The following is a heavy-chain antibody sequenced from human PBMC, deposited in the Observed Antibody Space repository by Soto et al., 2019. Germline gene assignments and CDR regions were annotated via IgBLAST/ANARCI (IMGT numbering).Heavy chain of an antibody. CDR1: GYTFTHYY. D-gene: IGHD5-18*01. J-gene: IGHJ4*02. CDR3: ANSVNSAMAFDY. V-gene: IGHV1-46*01. Sequence: ASVEVSCKASGYTFTHYYIHWVRQAPGQGLEWMGIINPNGGITTYAQKFRAGFTMTRDTSTSTVYLELSSLRSEDSAVYYCANSVNSAMAFDYWGQGTRVTVSS. CDR2: INPNGGIT.